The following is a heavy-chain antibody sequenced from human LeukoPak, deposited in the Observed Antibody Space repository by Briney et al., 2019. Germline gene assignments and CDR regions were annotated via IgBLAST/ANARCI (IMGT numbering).Heavy chain of an antibody. CDR3: ARDVIQLCFEN. CDR2: ICRARST. V-gene: IGHV3-53*01. Sequence: GGSLTLSCAASGLTVSSNYMSWVRQATGEGLQCVSVICRARSTYHADSVDCRFTIPRDNSKSTLYLQMNSLRAEDTAVYYWARDVIQLCFENWGQGTLVTVSS. J-gene: IGHJ4*02. CDR1: GLTVSSNY. D-gene: IGHD5-18*01.